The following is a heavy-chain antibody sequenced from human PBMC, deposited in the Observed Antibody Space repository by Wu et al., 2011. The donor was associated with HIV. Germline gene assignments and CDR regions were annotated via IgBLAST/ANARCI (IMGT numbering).Heavy chain of an antibody. CDR3: ARDGLRSFDWSTEYPFDY. J-gene: IGHJ4*02. CDR2: ISGYNGKT. D-gene: IGHD3-9*01. CDR1: GYTFTNYG. V-gene: IGHV1-18*01. Sequence: QVQLVQSGAEVKKPGASVKVSCKASGYTFTNYGISWMRQAPGQGLEWMGWISGYNGKTKYAQKLQGRVTMTTDTSTSTAYMELRSLRSDDTGVYYCARDGLRSFDWSTEYPFDYWGQGTLVTVSS.